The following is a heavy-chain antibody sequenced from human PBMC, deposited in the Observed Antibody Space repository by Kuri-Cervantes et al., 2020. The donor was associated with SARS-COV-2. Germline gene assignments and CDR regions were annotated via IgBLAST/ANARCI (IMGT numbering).Heavy chain of an antibody. CDR1: GGSISSGSYY. J-gene: IGHJ6*02. Sequence: LRLSCTVSGGSISSGSYYWSWIRQPAGKGLEWIGRIYTSGSTNYNPSLKSRVTISVDTSKNQSSLKLSSVTAADTAVYYCARTIAAAPPYYYYYGMDVWGQGTTVTVSS. D-gene: IGHD6-13*01. V-gene: IGHV4-61*02. CDR2: IYTSGST. CDR3: ARTIAAAPPYYYYYGMDV.